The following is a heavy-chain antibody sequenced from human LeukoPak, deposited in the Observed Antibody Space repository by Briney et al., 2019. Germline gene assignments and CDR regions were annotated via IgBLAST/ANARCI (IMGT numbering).Heavy chain of an antibody. D-gene: IGHD1-26*01. CDR1: GFTFSSYG. V-gene: IGHV3-30*03. Sequence: GGSLRLSCAASGFTFSSYGMHWVRQAPGKGLEWVAVISYDGSYNYYADSVKGRFTISRDNSKNTLYLQMNSLRAEDTAVYYCATWSDAWEFDYWGQGTLVSVSS. CDR2: ISYDGSYN. CDR3: ATWSDAWEFDY. J-gene: IGHJ4*02.